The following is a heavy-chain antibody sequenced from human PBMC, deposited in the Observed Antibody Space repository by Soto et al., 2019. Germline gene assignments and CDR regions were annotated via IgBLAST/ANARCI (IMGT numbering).Heavy chain of an antibody. V-gene: IGHV5-51*01. CDR3: ARGMVRGVIYYYYGMDV. D-gene: IGHD3-10*01. J-gene: IGHJ6*02. CDR1: GYSFTSYW. Sequence: GESLKISCKGSGYSFTSYWIGWVRQMPGKGLEWMGIIYPGDSDTRYSPSFQGQVTIPADKSISTAYLQWSSLKASDTAMYYCARGMVRGVIYYYYGMDVWGQGTTVTVSS. CDR2: IYPGDSDT.